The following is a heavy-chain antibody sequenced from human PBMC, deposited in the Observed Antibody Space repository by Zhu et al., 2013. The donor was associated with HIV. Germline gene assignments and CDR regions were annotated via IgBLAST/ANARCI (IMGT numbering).Heavy chain of an antibody. Sequence: QVQLVQSGAEVKKPGSSVKVSCKASGGTFSSYAISWVRQAPGQGLEWMGGIIPIFGTANYAQKFQGRVTITADESTSTAYMELSSLRSEDTAVYYCARGLRGSNYGDYQNWFDPWGQGTLVTVSS. CDR1: GGTFSSYA. CDR3: ARGLRGSNYGDYQNWFDP. D-gene: IGHD4-17*01. J-gene: IGHJ5*02. CDR2: IIPIFGTA. V-gene: IGHV1-69*01.